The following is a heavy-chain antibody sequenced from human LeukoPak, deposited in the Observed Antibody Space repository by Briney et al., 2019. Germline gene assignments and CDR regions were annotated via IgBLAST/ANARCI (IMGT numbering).Heavy chain of an antibody. CDR2: IYSGGST. CDR3: ARGIGDYDILTGPYLY. D-gene: IGHD3-9*01. V-gene: IGHV3-53*01. J-gene: IGHJ4*02. Sequence: GGSLRLSCAASGFTFSSNYMSWVRQAPGKGLEWVSVIYSGGSTYYADSVKGRFTISRDNSKNTLYLQMNSLRAEDTAVYYCARGIGDYDILTGPYLYWGQGTLVTVSS. CDR1: GFTFSSNY.